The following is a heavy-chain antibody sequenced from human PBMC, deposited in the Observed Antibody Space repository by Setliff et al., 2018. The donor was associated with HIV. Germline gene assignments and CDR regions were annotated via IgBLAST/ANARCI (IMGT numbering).Heavy chain of an antibody. J-gene: IGHJ4*02. V-gene: IGHV1-18*01. Sequence: ASVKVSCKASGYTFTSYGISWVRQAPGQGLEWMGWISAYNGTTTYAQKFQGRVTMTRDTSTSTAYMELRSLRSDDTAVYYCARGPPIVVVPAALLTFDYWGQGTLVTVSS. CDR1: GYTFTSYG. D-gene: IGHD2-2*01. CDR3: ARGPPIVVVPAALLTFDY. CDR2: ISAYNGTT.